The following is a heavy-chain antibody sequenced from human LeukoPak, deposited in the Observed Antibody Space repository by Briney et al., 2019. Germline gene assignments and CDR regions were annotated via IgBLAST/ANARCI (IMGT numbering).Heavy chain of an antibody. CDR3: ARAQSFHDYSND. J-gene: IGHJ4*02. CDR2: ISGSSSTI. CDR1: GFTFSTYS. D-gene: IGHD4-11*01. V-gene: IGHV3-48*01. Sequence: GGSLRLSCAASGFTFSTYSMNWVRQAPGKGLEWVSYISGSSSTIYYADSVKGRSTISRDNAKNSLYLQMNSLRAEDTAVYYCARAQSFHDYSNDWGQGTLVTVSS.